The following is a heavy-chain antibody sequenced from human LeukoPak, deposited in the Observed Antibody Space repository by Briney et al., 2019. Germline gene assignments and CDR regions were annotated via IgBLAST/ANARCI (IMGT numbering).Heavy chain of an antibody. J-gene: IGHJ4*02. V-gene: IGHV1-69*05. Sequence: SVKVSCKASGGTFISYAISWVRQAPGKGREWMGGIIPIFGTANYAQKFQGRVTITTDESTSTAYMELSSLRSEDTAVYYCARGSIRGDYTPSFDYWGQGTLVTVSS. CDR2: IIPIFGTA. CDR3: ARGSIRGDYTPSFDY. CDR1: GGTFISYA. D-gene: IGHD4-11*01.